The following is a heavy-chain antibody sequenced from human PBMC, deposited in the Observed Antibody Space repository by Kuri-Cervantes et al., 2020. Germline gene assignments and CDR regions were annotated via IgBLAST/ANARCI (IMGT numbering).Heavy chain of an antibody. D-gene: IGHD5-12*01. CDR3: ARERPNSGYDYVFDY. J-gene: IGHJ4*02. CDR1: GYTFTGYY. CDR2: INPNSGGT. Sequence: ASVKVSCKASGYTFTGYYMHWARQAPGQGLEWMGWINPNSGGTNYAQKFQGWVTMTRDTSISTAYMELSRLRSDDTAVYYCARERPNSGYDYVFDYWGQGTLVTVSS. V-gene: IGHV1-2*04.